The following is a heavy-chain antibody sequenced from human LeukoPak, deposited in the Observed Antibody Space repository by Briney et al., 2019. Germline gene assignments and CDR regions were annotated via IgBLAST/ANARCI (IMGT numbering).Heavy chain of an antibody. J-gene: IGHJ4*02. Sequence: GGSLRLSCATSGFTLSSYAMTWVRQAPGRGLEWVSSVDGGGGTYYADSVKGRFTISRDNSKDTLYLQMNGLRAEDTAVYFCAKQSAGSAAWYSLHYDFWGQGTLVTVSS. D-gene: IGHD6-13*01. V-gene: IGHV3-23*01. CDR2: VDGGGGT. CDR3: AKQSAGSAAWYSLHYDF. CDR1: GFTLSSYA.